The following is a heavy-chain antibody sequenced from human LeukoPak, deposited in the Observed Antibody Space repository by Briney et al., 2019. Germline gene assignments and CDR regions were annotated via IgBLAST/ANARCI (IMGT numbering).Heavy chain of an antibody. CDR1: GYTFTSYG. D-gene: IGHD3-10*01. Sequence: ASVKVSCKASGYTFTSYGISWVRQAPGQGLEWMGWISAYNGNTNYAQKLQGRVTMTRNTSISTAYMELSSLRSEDTAVYYCARGAGMVRGEDYWGQGTLVTVSS. J-gene: IGHJ4*02. V-gene: IGHV1-18*01. CDR3: ARGAGMVRGEDY. CDR2: ISAYNGNT.